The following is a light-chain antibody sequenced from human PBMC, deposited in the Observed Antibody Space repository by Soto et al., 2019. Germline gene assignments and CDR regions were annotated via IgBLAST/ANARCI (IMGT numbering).Light chain of an antibody. J-gene: IGKJ1*01. V-gene: IGKV3-20*01. CDR1: QSVSGNY. CDR2: GAS. CDR3: QQHGSSPWM. Sequence: EVVLTQSPGTLSLSPGERATLSCRASQSVSGNYVAWYQQIPGQTPRLLIYGASSRATGIPDRFSGSGSGTDFTLTISRLEPEDFAVYYCQQHGSSPWMFGQGTKVDIK.